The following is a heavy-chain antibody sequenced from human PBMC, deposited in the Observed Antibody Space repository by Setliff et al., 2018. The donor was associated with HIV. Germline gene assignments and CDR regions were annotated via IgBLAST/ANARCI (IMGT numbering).Heavy chain of an antibody. V-gene: IGHV3-74*01. CDR3: ASETGASRGWFGY. J-gene: IGHJ5*01. D-gene: IGHD6-13*01. Sequence: PGGSLRLSCAASGFTFSSYWMHWVRQAPGRGLVWVSRINSGSSSPIYYADSVKGRFTISRDNAKNSLYLQMNSLTAEDTAVYYCASETGASRGWFGYWGQGTQVTVS. CDR2: INSGSSSPI. CDR1: GFTFSSYW.